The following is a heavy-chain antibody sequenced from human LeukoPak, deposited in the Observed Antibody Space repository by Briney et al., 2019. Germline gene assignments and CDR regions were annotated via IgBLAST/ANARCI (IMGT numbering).Heavy chain of an antibody. J-gene: IGHJ4*02. CDR1: GLTFRSAW. V-gene: IGHV3-23*01. D-gene: IGHD2-2*01. CDR3: ARDAGYYSSLNYFDF. CDR2: ICVSGGDT. Sequence: GGSLRHSCSDSGLTFRSAWLNWVRQAPRKGLEWVSLICVSGGDTYYSDSLKGRFTISRDISNNILSLQMNTLRAEDTAVYYCARDAGYYSSLNYFDFWGRGTVVTVSS.